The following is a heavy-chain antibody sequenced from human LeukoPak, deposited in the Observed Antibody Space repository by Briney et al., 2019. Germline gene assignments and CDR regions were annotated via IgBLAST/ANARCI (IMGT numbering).Heavy chain of an antibody. CDR3: AKDPALNTAMPNVYFDY. CDR1: GFTFSSYA. Sequence: QPGGSLRLSCAASGFTFSSYAMSWVRQAPGKGLEWVSAISGSGGSTYYADSVKGRFTISRDNSKNTLYLQMNSLRAEDTAVYYCAKDPALNTAMPNVYFDYWGQGTLVTVSS. D-gene: IGHD5-18*01. J-gene: IGHJ4*02. V-gene: IGHV3-23*01. CDR2: ISGSGGST.